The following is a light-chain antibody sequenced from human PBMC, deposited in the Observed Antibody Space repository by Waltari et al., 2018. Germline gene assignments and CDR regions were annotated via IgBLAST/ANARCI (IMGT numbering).Light chain of an antibody. CDR3: KQYYSTPLYT. CDR2: SAS. V-gene: IGKV1-NL1*01. Sequence: DIQMTQSPSSLSAYVGNRVTITCRASQGISNSLAWYQQKPGKAPKLLLYSASRLDRGVPARFSGSGSGTDYTLTISSLQPEDFATYYCKQYYSTPLYTCGQGTKLEIK. J-gene: IGKJ2*01. CDR1: QGISNS.